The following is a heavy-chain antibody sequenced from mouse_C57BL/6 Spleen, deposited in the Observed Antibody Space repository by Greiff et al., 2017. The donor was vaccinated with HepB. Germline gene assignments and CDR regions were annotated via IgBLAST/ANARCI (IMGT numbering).Heavy chain of an antibody. J-gene: IGHJ4*01. CDR1: GYTFTSYW. D-gene: IGHD1-1*01. Sequence: QVQLKESGAELVMPGASVKLSCKASGYTFTSYWMHWVKQRPGQGLEWIGEIDPSDSYTNYNQKFKGKSTLTVDKSSSTAYMQLSSLTSEDSAVYCGARRLLRGAMDYWGQGTSVTVSS. CDR3: ARRLLRGAMDY. CDR2: IDPSDSYT. V-gene: IGHV1-69*01.